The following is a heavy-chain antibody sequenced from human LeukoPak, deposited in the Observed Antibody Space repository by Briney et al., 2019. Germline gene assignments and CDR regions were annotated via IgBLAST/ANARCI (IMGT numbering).Heavy chain of an antibody. CDR1: GFTVSNNY. CDR2: IYSNGAT. J-gene: IGHJ4*02. Sequence: PGGSLRLSCAASGFTVSNNYMSWVRQAPGKGLEWVSVIYSNGATYYAESAKGRFTISRDNSKNTLYLQMNSLRAEDTAVYYCARENNYYDSSGSGYWGQGTLVTVSS. D-gene: IGHD3-22*01. CDR3: ARENNYYDSSGSGY. V-gene: IGHV3-53*01.